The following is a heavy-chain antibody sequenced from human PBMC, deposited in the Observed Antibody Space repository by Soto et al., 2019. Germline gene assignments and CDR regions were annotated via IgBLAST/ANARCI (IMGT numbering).Heavy chain of an antibody. D-gene: IGHD3-22*01. J-gene: IGHJ5*02. CDR1: GYTFTSYG. CDR3: ARAEAVVIDYNWFDP. V-gene: IGHV1-18*01. Sequence: QVQLVRSGAEVKKPGASVKVSCKASGYTFTSYGISWVRQAPGQGLEWMGWISAYNGNTNYAQKLQGRVTMTTDTSTSTAYMELRSLRSDDTAVYYCARAEAVVIDYNWFDPWGQGTLVTVSS. CDR2: ISAYNGNT.